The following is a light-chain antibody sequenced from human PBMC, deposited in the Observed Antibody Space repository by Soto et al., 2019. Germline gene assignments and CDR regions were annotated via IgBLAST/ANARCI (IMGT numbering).Light chain of an antibody. Sequence: QYVLTQPPSVSGAPGQRVTISCTGSSSNIGAGYDVHWYQQLPGTAPKLLIYGNSNRPSGVPARVSGSKSGTSASLAITGLQAEDEADYYCQSYDSSLSVIFGGGTKLTVL. J-gene: IGLJ2*01. CDR1: SSNIGAGYD. CDR2: GNS. V-gene: IGLV1-40*01. CDR3: QSYDSSLSVI.